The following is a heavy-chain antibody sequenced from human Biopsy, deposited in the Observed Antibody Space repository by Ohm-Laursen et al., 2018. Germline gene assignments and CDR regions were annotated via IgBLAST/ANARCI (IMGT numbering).Heavy chain of an antibody. D-gene: IGHD2-8*02. J-gene: IGHJ4*02. CDR1: GFDFSDYS. V-gene: IGHV3-21*01. CDR2: VTTTSSYI. Sequence: GSLRLSCAASGFDFSDYSMSWVRQAPGKGLEWVSSVTTTSSYIYYADSVKGRFTISRDNAKNSLHLQMNSLRAEDTAVYYCTGDSGGLGDYWGQGTLVTVSS. CDR3: TGDSGGLGDY.